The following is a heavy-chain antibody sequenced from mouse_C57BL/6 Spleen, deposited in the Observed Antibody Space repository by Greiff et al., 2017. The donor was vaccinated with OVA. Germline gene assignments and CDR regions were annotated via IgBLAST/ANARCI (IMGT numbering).Heavy chain of an antibody. Sequence: QVQLQQSGAELVRPGASVTLSCKASGYTFTDYEMHWVKQTPVHGLEWIGAIDPETGGTAYNQKFKGKAILTADKSSSTAYMELRSLTSEDSAVYYCRGYDGYYMDYWGQGTSVTVSS. D-gene: IGHD2-3*01. CDR3: RGYDGYYMDY. J-gene: IGHJ4*01. V-gene: IGHV1-15*01. CDR2: IDPETGGT. CDR1: GYTFTDYE.